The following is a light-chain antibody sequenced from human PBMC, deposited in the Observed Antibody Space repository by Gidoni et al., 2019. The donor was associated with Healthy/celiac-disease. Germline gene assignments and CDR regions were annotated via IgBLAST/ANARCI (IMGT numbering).Light chain of an antibody. CDR2: DAS. V-gene: IGKV1-5*01. CDR1: QSISSW. CDR3: QQYNSYPYT. J-gene: IGKJ2*01. Sequence: DSQMTQSHSTLSASVGDRVTITCRASQSISSWLAWYQQKPGKAPKLLIYDASSLESGVPSRFSGSGSGTEFTLTISSLQPDDFATYYCQQYNSYPYTFGQGTKLEIK.